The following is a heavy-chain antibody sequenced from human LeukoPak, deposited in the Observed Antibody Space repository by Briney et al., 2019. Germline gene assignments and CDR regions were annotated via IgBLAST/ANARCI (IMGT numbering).Heavy chain of an antibody. CDR2: IWYDGSSK. V-gene: IGHV3-30*02. CDR3: AKDLHLSSTFPGSD. J-gene: IGHJ4*02. CDR1: GFTFNNYG. D-gene: IGHD2-2*01. Sequence: PGGSLRLSCAASGFTFNNYGMYWVRQAPGKGLEWVAFIWYDGSSKNYADSVKGRFTISRDNPKNTLYLQKDSLRDEDTAVYYCAKDLHLSSTFPGSDWGQGTLVTVSS.